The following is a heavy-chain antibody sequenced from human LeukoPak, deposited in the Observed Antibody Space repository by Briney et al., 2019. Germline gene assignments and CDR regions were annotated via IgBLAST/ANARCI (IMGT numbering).Heavy chain of an antibody. CDR2: IKQDGSEK. D-gene: IGHD7-27*01. J-gene: IGHJ3*02. CDR3: ARVWADAFDI. Sequence: GGSLRLSCAASGFTFSSYAMSWVRQAPGKGLEWVANIKQDGSEKYYVDSVKGRFTISRDNAKNSLYLQMNSLRAEDTAVYYCARVWADAFDIWGQGTMVTVSS. V-gene: IGHV3-7*01. CDR1: GFTFSSYA.